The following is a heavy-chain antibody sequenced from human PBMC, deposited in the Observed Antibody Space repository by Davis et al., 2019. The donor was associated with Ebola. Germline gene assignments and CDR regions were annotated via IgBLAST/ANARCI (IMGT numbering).Heavy chain of an antibody. D-gene: IGHD5-12*01. CDR2: MDPDSGNT. CDR1: GYTVTSYD. J-gene: IGHJ4*02. Sequence: AASVKVSCKASGYTVTSYDINWVRQATGQGLEWMGWMDPDSGNTGYAQKFQGRVTMTRNTSTSTAYMELSSLRSEDAAVYFCARDRAGGYEPFDYWGQGTLVTVSS. V-gene: IGHV1-8*01. CDR3: ARDRAGGYEPFDY.